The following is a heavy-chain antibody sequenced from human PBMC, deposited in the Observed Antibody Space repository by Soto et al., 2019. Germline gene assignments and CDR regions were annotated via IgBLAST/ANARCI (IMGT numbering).Heavy chain of an antibody. V-gene: IGHV3-64D*06. CDR3: VKVKGYDSSGYYSRSGYFDY. CDR1: GFTFSSYA. D-gene: IGHD3-22*01. CDR2: ISSNGGST. J-gene: IGHJ4*02. Sequence: GVLRLSCSAPGFTFSSYAMHWVRQAPGKGLEYVSAISSNGGSTYYADSVKGRFTISRDNSKNTLYLQMSSLRAEDTAVYYCVKVKGYDSSGYYSRSGYFDYWGQGTLVTVSS.